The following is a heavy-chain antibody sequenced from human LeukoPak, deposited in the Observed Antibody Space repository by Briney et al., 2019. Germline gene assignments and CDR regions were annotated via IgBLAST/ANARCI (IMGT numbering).Heavy chain of an antibody. CDR1: GYSYTSYW. Sequence: GESLKISCKCSGYSYTSYWILRELQMPATSLERMGIILPGDSDTNYSPSFQHQVTIPANKSISTAYLQWSSLKASDTAMYYCASGGVETTVTTFAYWGQGTLVTVSS. J-gene: IGHJ4*02. V-gene: IGHV5-51*01. CDR3: ASGGVETTVTTFAY. D-gene: IGHD4-11*01. CDR2: ILPGDSDT.